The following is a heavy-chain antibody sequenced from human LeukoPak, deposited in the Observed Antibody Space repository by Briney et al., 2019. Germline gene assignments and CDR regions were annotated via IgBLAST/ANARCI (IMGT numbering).Heavy chain of an antibody. D-gene: IGHD3-22*01. CDR3: ATIVVVKGPDAFDI. Sequence: GASVKVSCKVSGYTLTELSMHWVRQAPGKGLEWMGGFDPEDGGTIYAQKFQGRVTMTEDTSTDTADMELSSLRSEDTAVYYCATIVVVKGPDAFDIWGQGTMASVSS. CDR2: FDPEDGGT. J-gene: IGHJ3*02. V-gene: IGHV1-24*01. CDR1: GYTLTELS.